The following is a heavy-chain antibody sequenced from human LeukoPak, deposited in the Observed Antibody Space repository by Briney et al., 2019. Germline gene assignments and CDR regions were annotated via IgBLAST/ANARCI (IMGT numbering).Heavy chain of an antibody. D-gene: IGHD3-22*01. V-gene: IGHV1-2*02. CDR1: GYTFTGYY. J-gene: IGHJ4*02. CDR2: INPNSGGT. CDR3: ATYYYDSSGYYYIDY. Sequence: ASVKVSCKASGYTFTGYYMHWVRQAPGQGLEWMGWINPNSGGTNYAQKFQGRVTMTRDTSISTAYMELSRLRSDDTAVYYCATYYYDSSGYYYIDYWGQGTLVTASS.